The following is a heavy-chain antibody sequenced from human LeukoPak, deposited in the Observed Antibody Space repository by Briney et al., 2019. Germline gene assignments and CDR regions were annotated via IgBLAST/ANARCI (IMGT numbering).Heavy chain of an antibody. D-gene: IGHD3-22*01. J-gene: IGHJ4*02. V-gene: IGHV3-7*01. CDR3: ARDDTMIGHYYFDY. CDR1: EFTFSSYW. Sequence: PGGSLRLSCAASEFTFSSYWMSWVRQAPGKGLEWVANIKQDGSEKYYVDSVKGRFTTSRDNAKNSLYLQMNSLRAEDTAVYYCARDDTMIGHYYFDYWGQGTLVTVSS. CDR2: IKQDGSEK.